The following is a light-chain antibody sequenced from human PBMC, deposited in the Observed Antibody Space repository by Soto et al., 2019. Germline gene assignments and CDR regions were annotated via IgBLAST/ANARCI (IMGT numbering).Light chain of an antibody. J-gene: IGLJ3*02. CDR1: SGHKNYA. CDR3: QTWDTDIRV. V-gene: IGLV4-69*01. CDR2: INNDGSH. Sequence: QPVLTQSPSASASLGASVKLTCTLSSGHKNYAIAWHQQQPEKGPRYLMKINNDGSHSKGDGIPDRFSGSSSGAERYLTISSLQSEDEADYYCQTWDTDIRVFGGGTKVTVL.